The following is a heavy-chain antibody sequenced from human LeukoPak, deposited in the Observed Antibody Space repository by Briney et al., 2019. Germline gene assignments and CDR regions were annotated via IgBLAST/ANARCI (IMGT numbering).Heavy chain of an antibody. D-gene: IGHD2-2*01. J-gene: IGHJ5*02. CDR3: ARHREKSSYYGVDWFDP. CDR1: GGSMTNYY. V-gene: IGHV4-59*08. CDR2: IYYSGST. Sequence: PETLSLTCTVSGGSMTNYYWNWIRQSPGKGLEWIGYIYYSGSTNYSPSLKSRVTISVDTSKNQFSLKLSSVTAADTAVYYCARHREKSSYYGVDWFDPWGQGTLVTVSS.